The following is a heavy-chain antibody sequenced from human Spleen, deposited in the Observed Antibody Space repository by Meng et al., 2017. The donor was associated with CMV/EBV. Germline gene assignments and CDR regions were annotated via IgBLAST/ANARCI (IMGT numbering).Heavy chain of an antibody. V-gene: IGHV3-30*02. CDR2: IRYDGSNK. CDR3: ASDSSGYSSPFDY. J-gene: IGHJ4*02. CDR1: GFTFSSYG. Sequence: GGSLRLSCAASGFTFSSYGMHWVRQAPGKGLEWVAFIRYDGSNKYYADSVKGRFTISRDNSKNTLYLQMNSLRAEDTAVYYCASDSSGYSSPFDYWGQGTLVTVSS. D-gene: IGHD3-22*01.